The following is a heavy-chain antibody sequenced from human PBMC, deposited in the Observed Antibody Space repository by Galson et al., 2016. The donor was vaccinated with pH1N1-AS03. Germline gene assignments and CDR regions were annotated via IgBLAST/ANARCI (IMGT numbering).Heavy chain of an antibody. CDR3: ARTSGSRTYPFDS. J-gene: IGHJ4*02. Sequence: QSGAEVKKPGESLKISCQGSGYNFTNYWIGWLRQMPGKGPELMGIISPGDSDMRYNPSFQGQVAMSADKSISAAYLQWSSLKASDTAIYYCARTSGSRTYPFDSWGQGAPVTVSS. CDR1: GYNFTNYW. CDR2: ISPGDSDM. V-gene: IGHV5-51*01. D-gene: IGHD3-10*01.